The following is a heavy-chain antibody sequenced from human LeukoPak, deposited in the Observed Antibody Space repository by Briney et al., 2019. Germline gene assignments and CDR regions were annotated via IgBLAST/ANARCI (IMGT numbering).Heavy chain of an antibody. D-gene: IGHD5-12*01. CDR3: ARDHSGYDLRVYNWFDP. Sequence: SETLSLTCTVSGGSISSGSYYWSWIRQPAGKGLEWIGRIYTSGSTNYNPSLKSRVTISVDTSQNQFSLKLSSVTAADTAVYYCARDHSGYDLRVYNWFDPWGQGTLVTVSS. CDR1: GGSISSGSYY. CDR2: IYTSGST. J-gene: IGHJ5*02. V-gene: IGHV4-61*02.